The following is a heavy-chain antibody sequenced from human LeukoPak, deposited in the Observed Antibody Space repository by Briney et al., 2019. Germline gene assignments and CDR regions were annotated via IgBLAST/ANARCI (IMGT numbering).Heavy chain of an antibody. J-gene: IGHJ4*02. CDR1: GGSISSSNW. D-gene: IGHD2-15*01. CDR2: IYHSGST. V-gene: IGHV4-4*02. CDR3: ASKGEYCSGGSCYWAFDY. Sequence: PSGTLSLTCAVSGGSISSSNWWSWVRPPPGKGLEWIGEIYHSGSTNYNPSLKSRVTISVDKSKNQFSLKLSSVTAADTAVYYCASKGEYCSGGSCYWAFDYWGQGTLVTVSS.